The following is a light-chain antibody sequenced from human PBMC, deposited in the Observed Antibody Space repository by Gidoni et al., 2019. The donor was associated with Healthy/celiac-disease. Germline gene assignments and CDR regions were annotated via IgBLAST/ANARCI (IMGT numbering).Light chain of an antibody. CDR1: QSISSY. J-gene: IGKJ4*01. Sequence: DIQMTQSASSLSASVGDRVTITCRASQSISSYLNWYQQQPGKAPKLLIYAASSLQSGVPSRFSGSGSWTDFTLPISSMQPEDFAPFYCQPRYSTPLPFGGGTKVEIK. V-gene: IGKV1-39*01. CDR2: AAS. CDR3: QPRYSTPLP.